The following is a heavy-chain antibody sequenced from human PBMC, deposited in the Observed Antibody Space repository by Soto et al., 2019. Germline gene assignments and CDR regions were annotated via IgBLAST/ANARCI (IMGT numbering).Heavy chain of an antibody. CDR1: GGSITTGGYY. V-gene: IGHV4-31*03. D-gene: IGHD2-15*01. J-gene: IGHJ4*02. Sequence: SETLSLTCTVSGGSITTGGYYWSWIRQLPGKGLEWIGHRYYSESTYYHPSLKSRVSISLDTSKNQFSLKLSFVTAADTAMYYCARTKCSGGSCYSWSLDYWGQGTPVTVSS. CDR2: RYYSEST. CDR3: ARTKCSGGSCYSWSLDY.